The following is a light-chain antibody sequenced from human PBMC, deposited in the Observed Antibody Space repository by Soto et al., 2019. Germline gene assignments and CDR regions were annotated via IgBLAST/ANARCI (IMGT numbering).Light chain of an antibody. J-gene: IGKJ3*01. CDR2: LGS. CDR1: QSLLHSNGYNY. V-gene: IGKV2-28*01. CDR3: MQALQTPGVT. Sequence: DIVMTQSPLSLPVTPGEPASISCRSSQSLLHSNGYNYLDWYLQKPGQSPQLLIYLGSNRASGVHDRFSGSGSGKDFTLKISRVEAEDVGVYYCMQALQTPGVTFGPGTKVDIK.